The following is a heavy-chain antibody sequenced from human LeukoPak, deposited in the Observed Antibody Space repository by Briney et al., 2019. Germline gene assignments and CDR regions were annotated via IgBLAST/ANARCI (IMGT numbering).Heavy chain of an antibody. CDR3: ARARDRRDGYNLDY. CDR1: GGSISSYY. J-gene: IGHJ4*02. D-gene: IGHD5-24*01. CDR2: IYYSGST. V-gene: IGHV4-59*01. Sequence: SETLSLTCTVSGGSISSYYWSWIRQPPGKGLEWIGYIYYSGSTNYNPSLKSRVTISVDTSKNQFSLKLSSVTAADTAVYYCARARDRRDGYNLDYWGQGTLVTVSS.